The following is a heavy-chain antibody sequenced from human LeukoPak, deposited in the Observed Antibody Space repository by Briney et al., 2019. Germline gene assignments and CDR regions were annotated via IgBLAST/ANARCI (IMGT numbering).Heavy chain of an antibody. CDR2: IIPILGIA. J-gene: IGHJ4*02. CDR1: GGTFSSYA. V-gene: IGHV1-69*04. CDR3: ARWVAATPYYFDY. Sequence: GASVKVSCKASGGTFSSYAISWVRQAPGQGLEWMGRIIPILGIANYAQKFQGRVTITADKSTSTAYMELSSLRSEDTAVYYCARWVAATPYYFDYWGQGTLVTVSS. D-gene: IGHD2-15*01.